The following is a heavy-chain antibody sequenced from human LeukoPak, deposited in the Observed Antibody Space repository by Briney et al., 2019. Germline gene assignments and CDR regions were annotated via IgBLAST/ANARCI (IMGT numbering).Heavy chain of an antibody. D-gene: IGHD3-10*01. V-gene: IGHV3-7*01. J-gene: IGHJ3*02. CDR1: GFTLSSYW. CDR3: ARGLLWDAFDI. Sequence: GGSLSLSYAPSGFTLSSYWMRWVRQPPGKGLEWVANIKQDGSEKYYVDYVKGRFTISRENAKNSLYLQMNSLRAEDTAVYYCARGLLWDAFDIGGQGTMVTVS. CDR2: IKQDGSEK.